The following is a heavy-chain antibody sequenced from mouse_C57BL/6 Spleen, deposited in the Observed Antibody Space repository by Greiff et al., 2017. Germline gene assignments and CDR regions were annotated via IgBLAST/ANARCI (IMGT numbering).Heavy chain of an antibody. CDR1: GFTFSSYT. V-gene: IGHV5-9*01. J-gene: IGHJ4*01. D-gene: IGHD2-1*01. CDR3: ARPIYYGNYVGSAMDY. Sequence: DVQLQESGGGLVKPGGSLKLSCAASGFTFSSYTMSWVRQTPEKRLEWVATISGGGGNTYYPDSVKGRFTISRDNAKNTLYLQMSSLRSEDTALYYCARPIYYGNYVGSAMDYWGQGTSVTVSS. CDR2: ISGGGGNT.